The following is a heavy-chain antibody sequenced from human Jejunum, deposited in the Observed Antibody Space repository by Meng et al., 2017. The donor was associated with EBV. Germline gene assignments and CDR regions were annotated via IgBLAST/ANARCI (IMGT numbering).Heavy chain of an antibody. V-gene: IGHV4-34*01. CDR1: GGSFSDYY. CDR3: ATFNCTVGTCSFDS. D-gene: IGHD2-8*02. Sequence: QAQVQQWGAGPLRPSETLSLTCAVYGGSFSDYYWSWIRQPPGEGLEWIGEIDHSGRTNYNPSLKSRVTLSLLTSKDHFSLRLSSVTAADTAVYYCATFNCTVGTCSFDSWGQGTLVTVSS. CDR2: IDHSGRT. J-gene: IGHJ4*02.